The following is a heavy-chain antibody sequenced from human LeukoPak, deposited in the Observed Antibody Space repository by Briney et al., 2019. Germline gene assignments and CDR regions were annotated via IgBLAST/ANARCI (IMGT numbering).Heavy chain of an antibody. V-gene: IGHV4-59*08. D-gene: IGHD6-19*01. CDR3: ARHRSSGWYGYLGDY. J-gene: IGHJ4*02. CDR2: IYYSGST. Sequence: PSETLSLTCTVSGGSISSYYWSWLRQPPGKGLAWIGYIYYSGSTNYNPSLKSRVTISVDTSKNQFSLKLSSVTAADTAVYYCARHRSSGWYGYLGDYWGQGTLVTVSS. CDR1: GGSISSYY.